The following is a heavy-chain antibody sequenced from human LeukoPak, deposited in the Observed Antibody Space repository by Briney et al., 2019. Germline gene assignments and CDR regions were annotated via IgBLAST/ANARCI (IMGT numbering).Heavy chain of an antibody. D-gene: IGHD4-11*01. CDR1: GGTFSSYA. CDR2: IIPIFSTA. Sequence: ASVKVSCKASGGTFSSYAISWVRQAPGQGLEWMGGIIPIFSTANYAQKFQGRVTITADESTSTAYMELSSLRSEDTAVYYCARDRTVTEDAFDIWGQGTMVTVSS. V-gene: IGHV1-69*13. CDR3: ARDRTVTEDAFDI. J-gene: IGHJ3*02.